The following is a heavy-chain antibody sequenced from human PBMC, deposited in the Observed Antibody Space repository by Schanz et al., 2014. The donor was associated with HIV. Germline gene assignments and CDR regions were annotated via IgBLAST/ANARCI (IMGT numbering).Heavy chain of an antibody. D-gene: IGHD6-6*01. V-gene: IGHV3-30*18. CDR1: GFTFNVYG. CDR2: ISPDGDSQ. CDR3: ANGYTSSSVFNP. J-gene: IGHJ2*01. Sequence: QGQLVESGGGVVRPGRSLRLSCTATGFTFNVYGMHWVRQAPGKGLEWVARISPDGDSQHFADSLKCRFTISRDNFKNTLDLQMASLTPDDSAVYYCANGYTSSSVFNPWGRGTLVTVSS.